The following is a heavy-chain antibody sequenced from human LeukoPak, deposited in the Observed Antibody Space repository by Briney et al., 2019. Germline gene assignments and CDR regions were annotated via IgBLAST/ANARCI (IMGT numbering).Heavy chain of an antibody. Sequence: ASVKVSCKASGYTFTGYYMHWVRQAPGQGLEWMGWINPNSGGTNYAQKFQGRVTMTRDTSISTAYMELSRLRSDDTAVYYCVRDRHYCSSTSCYRTKYFQHWGQGTLVTVSS. CDR3: VRDRHYCSSTSCYRTKYFQH. CDR2: INPNSGGT. J-gene: IGHJ1*01. V-gene: IGHV1-2*02. D-gene: IGHD2-2*02. CDR1: GYTFTGYY.